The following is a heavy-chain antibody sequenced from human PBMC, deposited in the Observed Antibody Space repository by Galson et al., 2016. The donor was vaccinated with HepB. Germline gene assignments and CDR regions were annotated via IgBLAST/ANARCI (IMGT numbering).Heavy chain of an antibody. J-gene: IGHJ4*02. CDR3: AKDVQGYYTPVDS. Sequence: SLRLSCAASGFAFGSCAMNWVRQAPGKGLEWVSTVSGSGVSTYYADSVKGRFTISRDNSKDTLYLQMNSLRAEDTALYFCAKDVQGYYTPVDSWDQGTLVTVSS. CDR1: GFAFGSCA. V-gene: IGHV3-23*01. CDR2: VSGSGVST. D-gene: IGHD1-26*01.